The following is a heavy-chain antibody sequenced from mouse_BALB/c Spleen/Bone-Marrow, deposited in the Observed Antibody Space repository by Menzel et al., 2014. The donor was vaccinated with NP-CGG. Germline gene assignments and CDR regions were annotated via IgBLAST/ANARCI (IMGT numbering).Heavy chain of an antibody. D-gene: IGHD1-2*01. V-gene: IGHV1-9*01. CDR3: ARRVTTANY. Sequence: QVQLQQSGAELMKPGASVKISCKATGYTFSSYWIEWVRQRPGHGLEWIGEILPGSGSTNYNEKFKGKATFTADTSSNTAYMQLNSLTSEDSAVYYCARRVTTANYWGQGTTLTVSS. J-gene: IGHJ2*01. CDR2: ILPGSGST. CDR1: GYTFSSYW.